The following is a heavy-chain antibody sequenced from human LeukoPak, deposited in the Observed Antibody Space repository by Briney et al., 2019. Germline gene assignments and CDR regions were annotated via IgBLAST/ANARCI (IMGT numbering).Heavy chain of an antibody. CDR3: ARDPRDVQLERRSMDY. D-gene: IGHD1-1*01. J-gene: IGHJ4*02. CDR2: IIPIFGTA. V-gene: IGHV1-69*01. CDR1: GGTFSSYA. Sequence: SVKVSCKASGGTFSSYAISWVRQAPGQGLEWMGGIIPIFGTANYAQKFQGRVTITADESTSTAYMELSSLRSEDTAVYYCARDPRDVQLERRSMDYWGQGTLVTVSS.